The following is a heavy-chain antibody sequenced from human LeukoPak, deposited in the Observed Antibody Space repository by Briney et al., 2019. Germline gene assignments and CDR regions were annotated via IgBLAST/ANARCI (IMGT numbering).Heavy chain of an antibody. J-gene: IGHJ3*02. CDR1: GFTFSSYS. D-gene: IGHD5-18*01. CDR2: ISSSSSYI. Sequence: GGSLRLSCAASGFTFSSYSMNWVRQAPGKGLEWVSSISSSSSYIYYADSVKGRFTISRDNAKNSLYLQMNSPRAEDTAVYYCARAFSYGYAFDIWGQGTMVTVSS. V-gene: IGHV3-21*01. CDR3: ARAFSYGYAFDI.